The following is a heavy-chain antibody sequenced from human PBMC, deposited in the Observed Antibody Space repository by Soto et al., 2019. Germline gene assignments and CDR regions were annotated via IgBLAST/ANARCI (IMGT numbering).Heavy chain of an antibody. D-gene: IGHD6-19*01. V-gene: IGHV4-61*01. CDR2: IYYSVST. J-gene: IGHJ4*02. CDR1: GGSVSSGSYY. CDR3: ASYSSGWYDVIY. Sequence: QVQLQESGPGLVKPSKTLSLTCTVSGGSVSSGSYYWSWIRQPPGKGLEWIGYIYYSVSTNYNPSLKSRVTISVDTSKNQFSLKVSSVTAADTAVYYCASYSSGWYDVIYWGQGTLVTVSS.